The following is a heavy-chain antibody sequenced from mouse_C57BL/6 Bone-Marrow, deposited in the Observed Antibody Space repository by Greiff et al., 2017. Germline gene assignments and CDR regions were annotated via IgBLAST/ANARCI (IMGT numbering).Heavy chain of an antibody. CDR2: IYPGSGST. CDR1: GYTFTSYW. Sequence: QVQLQQPGAELVKPGASVKMSCKASGYTFTSYWITWVKQRPGQGLEWIGDIYPGSGSTNYNEKLKSKATLTVDTSSNTAYMQLSSLTSEDSAVYYCARAYYDFDGVAYWGQGTLVTVSA. CDR3: ARAYYDFDGVAY. D-gene: IGHD2-4*01. V-gene: IGHV1-55*01. J-gene: IGHJ3*01.